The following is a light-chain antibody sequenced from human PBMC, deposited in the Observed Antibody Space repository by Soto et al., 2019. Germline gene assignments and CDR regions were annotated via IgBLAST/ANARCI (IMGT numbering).Light chain of an antibody. J-gene: IGKJ2*01. CDR1: QSVSSSY. CDR3: QQDNSSPPMYT. V-gene: IGKV3-20*01. Sequence: EIVLTQSPDTLSLSPGERATVSCRASQSVSSSYVAWYQQRPGQAPRLLIYGASSRATGIPDRFSGSGSGTYFTLIISRLEPEDFAVYYGQQDNSSPPMYTFGQGTKLEIK. CDR2: GAS.